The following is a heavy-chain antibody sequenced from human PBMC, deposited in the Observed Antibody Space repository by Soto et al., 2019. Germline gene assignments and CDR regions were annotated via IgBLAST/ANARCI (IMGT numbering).Heavy chain of an antibody. CDR3: ARYRAAGRSPYGMDV. V-gene: IGHV3-30-3*01. CDR2: ISYDGSNK. Sequence: QVQLVESGGGVVQPGRSLRLSCAASGFTFSSYAMHWVRQAPGKGLEWVALISYDGSNKYYADSVKGRFTISRDNSKNTLYLQMDSLRAEDTAVYYCARYRAAGRSPYGMDVWGQGTTVTVSS. D-gene: IGHD6-13*01. CDR1: GFTFSSYA. J-gene: IGHJ6*02.